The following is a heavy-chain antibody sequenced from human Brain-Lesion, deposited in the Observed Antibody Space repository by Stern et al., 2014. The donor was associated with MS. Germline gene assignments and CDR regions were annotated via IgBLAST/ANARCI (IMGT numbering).Heavy chain of an antibody. CDR2: ITPFNGNT. Sequence: VQLVESGAEVRKPGSSGNVSCKASEYTFTYRYLHWVRQAPGQALEWMGWITPFNGNTLYAQKFQDRVTITADRSLITAYMELSSLKSEDTAMYFCAQSGNYDWYFDLWGRGTLVTVSS. J-gene: IGHJ2*01. V-gene: IGHV1-45*02. CDR3: AQSGNYDWYFDL. CDR1: EYTFTYRY. D-gene: IGHD1-26*01.